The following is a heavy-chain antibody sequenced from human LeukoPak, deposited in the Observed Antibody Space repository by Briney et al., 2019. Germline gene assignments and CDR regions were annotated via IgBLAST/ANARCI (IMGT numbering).Heavy chain of an antibody. V-gene: IGHV1-8*01. CDR3: ARGRGSGHKENWFDP. CDR1: GYTYTTYD. J-gene: IGHJ5*02. CDR2: MNPNSGNT. Sequence: ASVKVSCKASGYTYTTYDINWVRQATGQGREWMGWMNPNSGNTGYTQKFQGRVTMTRNTSISTAYMELSSLRSEDTAVYYCARGRGSGHKENWFDPWGQGTLVTVSS. D-gene: IGHD6-19*01.